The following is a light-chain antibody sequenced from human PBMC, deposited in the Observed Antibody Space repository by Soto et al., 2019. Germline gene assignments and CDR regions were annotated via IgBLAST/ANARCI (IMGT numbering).Light chain of an antibody. Sequence: MTQSPATLSVFPGERATLSCRASQSINRSLAWYQQKPGQAPRLLINGASTRATGIPARFSGSGSATEFTLTISSLQSEDFAVYYCQQYNSWPPWTFGQGTKV. V-gene: IGKV3-15*01. CDR2: GAS. CDR3: QQYNSWPPWT. CDR1: QSINRS. J-gene: IGKJ1*01.